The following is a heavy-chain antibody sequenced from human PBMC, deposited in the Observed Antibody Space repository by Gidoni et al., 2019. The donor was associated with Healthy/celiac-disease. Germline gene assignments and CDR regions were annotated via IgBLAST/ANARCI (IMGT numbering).Heavy chain of an antibody. J-gene: IGHJ4*02. CDR3: AADLNDSSEFNLDY. V-gene: IGHV1-58*01. D-gene: IGHD3-22*01. CDR2: IVVGSGNT. Sequence: QMQLVQSGPEVKKPGTSVKVSCKASGFTFTSSAVQWVRQARGQRLEWIGWIVVGSGNTNYAQKFQERVTITRDMSTSTAYMELSSLRSEDTAVYYCAADLNDSSEFNLDYWGQGTLVTVSS. CDR1: GFTFTSSA.